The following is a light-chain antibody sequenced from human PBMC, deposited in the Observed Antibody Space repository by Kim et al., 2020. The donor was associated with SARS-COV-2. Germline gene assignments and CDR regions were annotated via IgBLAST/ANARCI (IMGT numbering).Light chain of an antibody. Sequence: QSVLTQPPSVSGAPGQRVTISCTGGSSNIGAGYDVHWYQQLPGTAPKLLIYTNNNRPSGVPDRFSGSKSGTSASLAITGLQAEDEAGYFCHSFDSSLSGCVFGGGTQLTVL. J-gene: IGLJ3*02. CDR2: TNN. CDR3: HSFDSSLSGCV. V-gene: IGLV1-40*01. CDR1: SSNIGAGYD.